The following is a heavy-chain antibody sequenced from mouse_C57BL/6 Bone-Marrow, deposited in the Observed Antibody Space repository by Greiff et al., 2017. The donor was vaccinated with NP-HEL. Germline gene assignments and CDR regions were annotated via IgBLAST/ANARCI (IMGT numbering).Heavy chain of an antibody. Sequence: EVKVVESGGGLVQPGRSLRLSCATSGFTFSDFYMAWVRQAPGKGLEWIAASRNEANDYTTEYSVSVKGRFTVSRDTSQSILYLQMNALGAEDTAIYYCARDANSSGYDYAMDYWGQGTSVTVSS. CDR1: GFTFSDFY. J-gene: IGHJ4*01. V-gene: IGHV7-1*01. CDR3: ARDANSSGYDYAMDY. CDR2: SRNEANDYTT. D-gene: IGHD3-2*02.